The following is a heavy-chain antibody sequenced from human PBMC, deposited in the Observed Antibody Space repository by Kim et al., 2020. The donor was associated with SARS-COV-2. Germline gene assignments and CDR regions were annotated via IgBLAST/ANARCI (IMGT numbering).Heavy chain of an antibody. V-gene: IGHV3-11*03. D-gene: IGHD1-1*01. CDR2: ISSSSSYT. J-gene: IGHJ3*02. CDR1: GFTFSDYY. Sequence: GGSLRLSCAASGFTFSDYYMSWIRQAPGKGLEWVSYISSSSSYTNYADSVKGRFTISRDNAKNSLYLQMNSLRAEDTAVYYCARRGGRGAFDIWGQGTMVTVSS. CDR3: ARRGGRGAFDI.